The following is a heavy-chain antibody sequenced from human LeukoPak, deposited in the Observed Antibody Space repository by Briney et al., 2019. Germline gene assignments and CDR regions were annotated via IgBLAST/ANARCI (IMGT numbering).Heavy chain of an antibody. CDR2: IYYSGST. CDR3: ASGAAAAGYYYGMDV. D-gene: IGHD6-13*01. Sequence: PSETLSLTCTVSGGSISSYYWSWIRQPPGKGLEWIGYIYYSGSTNYNPSLKSRVTIPVDTSKNQFSLKLSSVTAADTAVYYCASGAAAAGYYYGMDVWGQGTTVTVSS. V-gene: IGHV4-59*12. CDR1: GGSISSYY. J-gene: IGHJ6*02.